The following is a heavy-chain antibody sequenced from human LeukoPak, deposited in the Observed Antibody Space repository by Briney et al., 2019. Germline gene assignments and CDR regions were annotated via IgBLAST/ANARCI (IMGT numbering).Heavy chain of an antibody. CDR2: ISYEGSKK. J-gene: IGHJ4*02. D-gene: IGHD2-8*01. CDR3: AKPRDSMLAVPKGSFDH. Sequence: GRSLRLSCAASGFTFSSYGMYWVRQGPGKGLEWVAYISYEGSKKYYADSVKGRFTISRDNSKNTLYLQMNSLRAEDTAAYYCAKPRDSMLAVPKGSFDHWGQGTLVTVST. V-gene: IGHV3-30*18. CDR1: GFTFSSYG.